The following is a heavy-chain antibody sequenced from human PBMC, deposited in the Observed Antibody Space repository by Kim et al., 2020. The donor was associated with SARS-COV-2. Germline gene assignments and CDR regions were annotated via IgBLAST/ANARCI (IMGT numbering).Heavy chain of an antibody. J-gene: IGHJ4*02. CDR3: ARLAVVTPSDFFDY. D-gene: IGHD4-4*01. CDR1: GGSISSTIYC. Sequence: SETLSLTCTVSGGSISSTIYCWAWIRQPPGKGLEWIGGINYSGNTYHNPSLRSRVTISVDTSKKQLSLRLTSVTAADTAVYYCARLAVVTPSDFFDYWGQETRSPSPQ. V-gene: IGHV4-39*01. CDR2: INYSGNT.